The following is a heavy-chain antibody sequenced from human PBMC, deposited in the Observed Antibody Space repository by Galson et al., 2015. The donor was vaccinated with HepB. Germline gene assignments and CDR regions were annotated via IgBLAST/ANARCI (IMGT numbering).Heavy chain of an antibody. CDR2: IIPILGIA. CDR1: GGTFSSYA. V-gene: IGHV1-69*04. D-gene: IGHD1-26*01. CDR3: ARGWAGSSGSYYGDIRYYYYGMDV. Sequence: SVKVSCKASGGTFSSYAISWVRQAPGQGLEWMGRIIPILGIANYAQKFQGRVTITADKSTSTAYMELSSLRSEDTAVYYCARGWAGSSGSYYGDIRYYYYGMDVWGQGTTVTVSS. J-gene: IGHJ6*02.